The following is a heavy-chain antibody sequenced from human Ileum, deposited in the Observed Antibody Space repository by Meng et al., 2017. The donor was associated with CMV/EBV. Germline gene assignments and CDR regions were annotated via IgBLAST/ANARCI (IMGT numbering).Heavy chain of an antibody. CDR1: GASLNDYY. V-gene: IGHV4-4*07. Sequence: QVQHQEPALVLVKPSETLSLTCTVSGASLNDYYWSWIRQPAGKGLEWIGRTFATGTTNYNPSLKSRVTMSVDTSKNQFSLKLTSVTAADTAVYFCARDRFDPWGQGALVTVSS. J-gene: IGHJ5*02. CDR2: TFATGTT. CDR3: ARDRFDP.